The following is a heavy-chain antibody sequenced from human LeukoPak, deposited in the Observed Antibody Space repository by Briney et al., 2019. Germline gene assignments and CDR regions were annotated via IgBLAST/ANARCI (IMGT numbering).Heavy chain of an antibody. D-gene: IGHD3-3*01. CDR3: AARITIFGVVSYSGSFDI. V-gene: IGHV1-69*05. CDR2: IIPIFGTA. CDR1: GGTFSSYA. J-gene: IGHJ3*02. Sequence: VKVSCKASGGTFSSYAISWVRQAPGQGLEWMGGIIPIFGTANYAQKFQGRVTITTDESTSTAYMELSSLRSEDTAVYYCAARITIFGVVSYSGSFDIWGQGTMVTVSS.